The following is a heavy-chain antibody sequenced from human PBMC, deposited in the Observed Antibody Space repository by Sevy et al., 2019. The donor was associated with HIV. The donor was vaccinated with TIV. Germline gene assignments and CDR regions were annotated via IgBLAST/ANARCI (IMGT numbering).Heavy chain of an antibody. V-gene: IGHV3-23*01. J-gene: IGHJ4*02. CDR1: GFTFSKYS. D-gene: IGHD2-8*01. Sequence: GGSLRLSCAASGFTFSKYSMSWVRQPPGKGLEWVSTLAFGCGEVNYADSVKGLFTISRDNSKISVYLQMNNLRPEDTAVYYCAREGCTKPHDYWGQGTLVTVSS. CDR2: LAFGCGEV. CDR3: AREGCTKPHDY.